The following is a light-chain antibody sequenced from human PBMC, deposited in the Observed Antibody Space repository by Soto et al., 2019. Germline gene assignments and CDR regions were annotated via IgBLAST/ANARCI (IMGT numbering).Light chain of an antibody. CDR3: CSYAGSYTLYV. J-gene: IGLJ1*01. V-gene: IGLV2-11*01. CDR2: DVS. CDR1: SSNVGGYNY. Sequence: QSALTQPRSVSESPGQSVTISCTGTSSNVGGYNYVSWYQQHPGKAPKLMIYDVSKRPSGVPDRFSGSKSGNTASLTISGLQAEDEADYYCCSYAGSYTLYVFGTGTKLTVL.